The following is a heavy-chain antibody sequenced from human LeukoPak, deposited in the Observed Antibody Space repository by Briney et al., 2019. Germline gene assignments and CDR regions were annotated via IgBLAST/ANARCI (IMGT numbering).Heavy chain of an antibody. CDR1: GYTFTNSY. J-gene: IGHJ3*02. Sequence: GASVKVSCKASGYTFTNSYIHWVRQAPGQGLEWMGLINPGGGNTNYAQNFQGRLTMTRDTSTTTVYMELSSLRSEDTAIYYCARIRDSYNDAYDIWGQGTVVTVPS. D-gene: IGHD5-24*01. V-gene: IGHV1-46*01. CDR2: INPGGGNT. CDR3: ARIRDSYNDAYDI.